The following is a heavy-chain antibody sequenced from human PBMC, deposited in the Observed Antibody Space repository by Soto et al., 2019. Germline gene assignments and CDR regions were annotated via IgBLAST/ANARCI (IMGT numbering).Heavy chain of an antibody. D-gene: IGHD3-3*01. CDR3: ARTPGSGYYYIDY. J-gene: IGHJ4*02. V-gene: IGHV1-2*03. CDR1: GYTFTGYY. Sequence: GASVKVSCKASGYTFTGYYMHWVLQAPGQGLEWMGWINPSSGGTNYAQKFQGRVTMTRDTSISTAYMELSRLRSDDTAVYYCARTPGSGYYYIDYWGQGTLVTVSS. CDR2: INPSSGGT.